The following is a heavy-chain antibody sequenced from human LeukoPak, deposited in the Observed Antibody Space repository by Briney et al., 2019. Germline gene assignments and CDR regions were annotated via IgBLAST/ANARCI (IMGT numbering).Heavy chain of an antibody. CDR2: ISYDGSNK. J-gene: IGHJ4*02. D-gene: IGHD3-9*01. V-gene: IGHV3-30*03. CDR1: GFTFSSYG. Sequence: GGSLRLSCAASGFTFSSYGMHWVRQAPGKGLEWVAVISYDGSNKYHADSVKGRFTISRDNSKNTLHLQMNSLRAEDTAVYYCARAGGTVLRFFDWLDYWDQGTLVTVSS. CDR3: ARAGGTVLRFFDWLDY.